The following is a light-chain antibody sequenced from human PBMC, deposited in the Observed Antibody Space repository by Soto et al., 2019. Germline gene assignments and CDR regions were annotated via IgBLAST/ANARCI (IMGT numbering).Light chain of an antibody. CDR3: SSCTSSNTLLYV. CDR1: SSDVGYHNY. CDR2: EVN. J-gene: IGLJ1*01. Sequence: QSALTQPASVSGSPGQSITISYTGNSSDVGYHNYVSWYRQHPGKAPRLMIYEVNNRPSGVSNRFSGSKSGNTASLTISGLQAEDEADYYCSSCTSSNTLLYVLGTGTKVTVL. V-gene: IGLV2-14*01.